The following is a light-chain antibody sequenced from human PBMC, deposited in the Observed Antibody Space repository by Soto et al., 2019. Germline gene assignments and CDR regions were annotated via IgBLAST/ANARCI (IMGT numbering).Light chain of an antibody. J-gene: IGLJ1*01. V-gene: IGLV2-11*01. CDR3: SSYADIYTYV. CDR2: DVN. Sequence: QPVLTQPRSVSGSPGQSVAISCTGTSSDVGGYDYVSWYQQHPGKAPKLMIYDVNRRPSGVPDRFSGSKSGNTASLTISGLQSEDEADYYCSSYADIYTYVFGTGTKVTVL. CDR1: SSDVGGYDY.